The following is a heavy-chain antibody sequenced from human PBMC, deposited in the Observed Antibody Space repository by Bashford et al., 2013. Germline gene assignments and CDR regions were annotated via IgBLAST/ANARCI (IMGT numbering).Heavy chain of an antibody. CDR3: ARDAIFCYDDYVGAFDI. CDR2: IIPIVGVA. J-gene: IGHJ3*02. D-gene: IGHD4-17*01. Sequence: VASVKVSCKASGATLRNYAFSWVRQAPGQGLVWMGRIIPIVGVADYARLFQGRVTITADKSTSTAYLEVSSLRSEDTAVYYCARDAIFCYDDYVGAFDIWGQGTIGHRLL. V-gene: IGHV1-69*04. CDR1: GATLRNYA.